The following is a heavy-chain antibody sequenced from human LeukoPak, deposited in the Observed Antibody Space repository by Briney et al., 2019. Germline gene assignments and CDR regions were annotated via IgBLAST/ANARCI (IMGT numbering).Heavy chain of an antibody. Sequence: GGSLRLSCAASGFSFRGYGMHWVRQAPGKGLEYVSAISADGGTTYYADSVKDRFIISRDNAKNTLYLQMGSLRNEDMDVYYCARGRGGPPFDYWGHGTLVIVSS. CDR3: ARGRGGPPFDY. CDR2: ISADGGTT. CDR1: GFSFRGYG. V-gene: IGHV3-64*02. J-gene: IGHJ4*01.